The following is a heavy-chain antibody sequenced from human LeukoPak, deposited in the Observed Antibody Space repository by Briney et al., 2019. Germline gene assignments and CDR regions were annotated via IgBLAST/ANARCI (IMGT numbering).Heavy chain of an antibody. Sequence: SVKVSCTASGGTFSSYAVSWVRQAPGQGLEWMGRIIPIFGIANYAQKFQGRVTITADKSTSTAYMELSSLRSEDTAVYYCARGTLATNCSGGSCYYYYYGMDVWGQGTTVTVSS. CDR3: ARGTLATNCSGGSCYYYYYGMDV. CDR2: IIPIFGIA. D-gene: IGHD2-15*01. J-gene: IGHJ6*02. CDR1: GGTFSSYA. V-gene: IGHV1-69*04.